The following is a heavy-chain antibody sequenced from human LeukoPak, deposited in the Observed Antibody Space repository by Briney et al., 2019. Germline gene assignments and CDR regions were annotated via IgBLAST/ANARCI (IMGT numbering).Heavy chain of an antibody. CDR1: ADSMTSSNHY. Sequence: PSETLSLTCTVSADSMTSSNHYWVWLRQPPGKGLEWIASIYYGGSTYYNPSLKSRVTISQDTSKNQFSLRVNTVTAADTAVYHCARRSHCTGDSCYPVWGQGTTVTVSS. J-gene: IGHJ6*02. D-gene: IGHD2-15*01. CDR2: IYYGGST. CDR3: ARRSHCTGDSCYPV. V-gene: IGHV4-39*01.